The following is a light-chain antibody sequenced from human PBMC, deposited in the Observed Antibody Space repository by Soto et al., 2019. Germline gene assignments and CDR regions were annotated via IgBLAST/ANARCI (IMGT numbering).Light chain of an antibody. Sequence: QLVLTQPPSASGTPGQRITISCSGSSSNIGSHTVHWYQHLPGTAPKLLIYDNDQRPSGVPDRFSGSKSGFSASLAISGLQSDDESDYYCASWDDSLNVWLFGGGTKVTVL. J-gene: IGLJ3*02. V-gene: IGLV1-44*01. CDR2: DND. CDR1: SSNIGSHT. CDR3: ASWDDSLNVWL.